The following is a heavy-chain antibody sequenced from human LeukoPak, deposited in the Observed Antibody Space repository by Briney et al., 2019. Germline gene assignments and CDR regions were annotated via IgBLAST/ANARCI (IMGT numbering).Heavy chain of an antibody. CDR1: GFTFSSYA. CDR2: ISSSSSYI. D-gene: IGHD2-2*01. J-gene: IGHJ4*02. Sequence: GGSLRLSCAASGFTFSSYAMSWVRQAPGKGLEWVSSISSSSSYIYYADSVKGRFTISRDNAKNSLYLQMNSLRAEDTAVYYCARDFKNIVVVPAAINYWGQGTLVTVSS. V-gene: IGHV3-21*01. CDR3: ARDFKNIVVVPAAINY.